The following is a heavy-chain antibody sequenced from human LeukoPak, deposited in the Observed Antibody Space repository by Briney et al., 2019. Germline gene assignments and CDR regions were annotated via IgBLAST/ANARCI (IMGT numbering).Heavy chain of an antibody. V-gene: IGHV3-23*01. CDR3: AKVPITMVRGVIFYYFDY. D-gene: IGHD3-10*01. Sequence: GGSLRLSCAASGFTFTNYWMSWVRQAPGKGLEWVSAISGSGGSTYYADSVKGRFTISRDNSKNTLYLQMNSLRAEDTAVCYCAKVPITMVRGVIFYYFDYWGQGTLVTVSS. J-gene: IGHJ4*02. CDR1: GFTFTNYW. CDR2: ISGSGGST.